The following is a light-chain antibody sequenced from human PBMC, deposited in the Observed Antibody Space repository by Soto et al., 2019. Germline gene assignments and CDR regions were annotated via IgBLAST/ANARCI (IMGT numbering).Light chain of an antibody. CDR1: QSVSSSY. Sequence: DIVLTQSPGTLSLSPGERAALSCRASQSVSSSYLAWYQQKPGQAHRLLIYGASNRATGIPDRFSGSGSGTDFTLTISRLEPEDFAVYYCQQHDNSPLTFGGGTKVDI. J-gene: IGKJ4*01. CDR2: GAS. V-gene: IGKV3-20*01. CDR3: QQHDNSPLT.